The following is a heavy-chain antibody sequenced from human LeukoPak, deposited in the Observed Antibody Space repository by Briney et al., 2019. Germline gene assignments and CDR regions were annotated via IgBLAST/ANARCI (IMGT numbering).Heavy chain of an antibody. CDR1: GGSVNGSNYN. V-gene: IGHV4-39*01. CDR2: IYHSGYT. J-gene: IGHJ5*02. Sequence: SETLSLTCTVSGGSVNGSNYNCVWIRQPPGMGLEWIATIYHSGYTYYNPSLKSRVTTSVDTSKNQFFLNLDSVTVADTALHYCARRMATGRFDPWGQGTLVTVSS. D-gene: IGHD2-8*01. CDR3: ARRMATGRFDP.